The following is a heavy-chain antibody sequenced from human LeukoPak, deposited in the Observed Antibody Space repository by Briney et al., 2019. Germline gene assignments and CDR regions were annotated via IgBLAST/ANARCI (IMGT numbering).Heavy chain of an antibody. CDR2: VYKSGST. CDR1: GGSISTTTYY. V-gene: IGHV4-39*01. J-gene: IGHJ5*01. Sequence: SATLSLTCTVSGGSISTTTYYWAWIRQSPETGLEWLGSVYKSGSTYYNPSLNSRATITVDTSKNQFSLNLRSVTAADTSVYFCARHGDNADNTIFYWFDSWGQGALVTVSS. CDR3: ARHGDNADNTIFYWFDS. D-gene: IGHD3-3*01.